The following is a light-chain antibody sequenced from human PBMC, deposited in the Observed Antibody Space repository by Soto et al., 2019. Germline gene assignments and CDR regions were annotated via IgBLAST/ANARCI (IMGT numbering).Light chain of an antibody. V-gene: IGLV2-14*03. J-gene: IGLJ1*01. Sequence: QSALTQPASVSGSPGQSITLSCTGTSSDFGSYNYVSWYQQHPGKAPKLIIYDVSNRPSGVSNRFSGSKSGNTASLTISGLQAEDEADYYCSSYTGSSTPYVFGAGTKLTVL. CDR1: SSDFGSYNY. CDR3: SSYTGSSTPYV. CDR2: DVS.